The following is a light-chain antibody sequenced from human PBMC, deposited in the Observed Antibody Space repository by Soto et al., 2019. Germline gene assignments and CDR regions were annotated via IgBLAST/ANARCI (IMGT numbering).Light chain of an antibody. V-gene: IGKV1-39*01. CDR3: QQSYTTPYT. J-gene: IGKJ2*01. Sequence: DIQMTQSPSSLSASVGDRVTITCRASQSISNNLNWYQQKAGKAPKLLIYAASSLQSGVPTRFSGSGSGTTFTLTISSLLPEDFATYYCQQSYTTPYTFGQGTKLEI. CDR2: AAS. CDR1: QSISNN.